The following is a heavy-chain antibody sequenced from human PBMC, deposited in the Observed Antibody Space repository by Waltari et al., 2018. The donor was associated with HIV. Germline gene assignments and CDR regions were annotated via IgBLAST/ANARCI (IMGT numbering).Heavy chain of an antibody. CDR1: GYTFTSSG. D-gene: IGHD3-22*01. V-gene: IGHV1-18*01. Sequence: QIQMVQSGAEVKKPGASVKVSCKASGYTFTSSGISWVRQAPGQGIEWMGWISAYNGNTNYAQKLQGRVTMTTDTSTSTAYMELRSLRSDDTAVYYCARDRWGRYYYDSSGSPVDYWGQGTLVTVSS. J-gene: IGHJ4*02. CDR2: ISAYNGNT. CDR3: ARDRWGRYYYDSSGSPVDY.